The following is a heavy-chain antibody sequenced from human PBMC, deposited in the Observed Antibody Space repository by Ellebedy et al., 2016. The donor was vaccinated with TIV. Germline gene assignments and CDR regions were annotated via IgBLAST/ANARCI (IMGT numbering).Heavy chain of an antibody. J-gene: IGHJ5*02. D-gene: IGHD6-19*01. CDR1: GFTFSSYA. V-gene: IGHV3-23*01. Sequence: GGSLRLSXAASGFTFSSYAMSWVRQAPGKGLEWVSAISGSGGSTYYADSVKGRFTISRDNSKNTLYLQMNSLRAEDTAVYYCARSQWLAGTGLGWFDPWGQGTLVTVSS. CDR2: ISGSGGST. CDR3: ARSQWLAGTGLGWFDP.